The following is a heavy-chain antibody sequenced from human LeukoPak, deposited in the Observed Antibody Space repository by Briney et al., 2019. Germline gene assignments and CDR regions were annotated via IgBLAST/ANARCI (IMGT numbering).Heavy chain of an antibody. CDR1: GFSVGSNY. Sequence: GGSLTLSCAASGFSVGSNYMNWVRQAPGKGLEWISILYRGSTTYYTHSVRGRFTISRDNSRNTLYLHMTNLRVEDTAVYFCARVGDHYHWYLDLWGRGSLLTVSS. CDR3: ARVGDHYHWYLDL. V-gene: IGHV3-53*01. J-gene: IGHJ2*01. D-gene: IGHD3-10*01. CDR2: LYRGSTT.